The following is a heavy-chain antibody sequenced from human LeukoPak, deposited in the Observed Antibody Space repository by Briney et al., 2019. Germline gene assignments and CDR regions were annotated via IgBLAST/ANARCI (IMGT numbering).Heavy chain of an antibody. Sequence: GGSLRLSRAASGFPFSLYAMNWVRQAPGKGLEWVSYINDDSTDIHYADSVKGRFSISRDSARNTLDLLLSSLRAEDTAVYYCARDTFQPGLIDSWGQGTLVTVSS. D-gene: IGHD2-2*01. CDR3: ARDTFQPGLIDS. CDR1: GFPFSLYA. V-gene: IGHV3-21*05. CDR2: INDDSTDI. J-gene: IGHJ4*02.